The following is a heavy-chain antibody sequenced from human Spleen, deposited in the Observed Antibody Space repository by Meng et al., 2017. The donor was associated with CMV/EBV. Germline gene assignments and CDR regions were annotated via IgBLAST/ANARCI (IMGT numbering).Heavy chain of an antibody. V-gene: IGHV1-18*01. CDR2: ISTDNGNT. CDR1: GYTFSNYG. Sequence: VQLVQSGPEVRKPGASGKVSCRAAGYTFSNYGINWVRQAPGQGLEWMGWISTDNGNTIYAQKLQGRVTMTTDTSTSTAYMELRSLRSDDTAVYYCARLRYFDWLLIDYWGQGTLVTVSS. J-gene: IGHJ4*02. D-gene: IGHD3-9*01. CDR3: ARLRYFDWLLIDY.